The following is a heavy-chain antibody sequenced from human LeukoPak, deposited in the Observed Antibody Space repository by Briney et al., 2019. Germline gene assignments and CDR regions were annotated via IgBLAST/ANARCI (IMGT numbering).Heavy chain of an antibody. J-gene: IGHJ5*02. CDR3: AGQLADIAAAGTSWFDP. V-gene: IGHV1-8*01. Sequence: ASVKVSCKASGYTFTSYDTNWVRQATGQGLEWMGWMNPNSGNTGYAQKFQGRVAMTRNTSITTAYMELSSLRSEDTAVYYCAGQLADIAAAGTSWFDPWGQGTLVTVSS. CDR1: GYTFTSYD. CDR2: MNPNSGNT. D-gene: IGHD6-13*01.